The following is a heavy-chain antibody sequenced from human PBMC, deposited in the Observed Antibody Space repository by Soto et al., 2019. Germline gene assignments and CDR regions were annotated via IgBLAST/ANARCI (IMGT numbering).Heavy chain of an antibody. CDR3: ARDYYYGSGSYSGFDY. D-gene: IGHD3-10*01. CDR1: GGSISSYY. CDR2: IYYSGST. J-gene: IGHJ4*02. V-gene: IGHV4-59*01. Sequence: QVQLQESGPGLVKPSETLSLTCTVSGGSISSYYWSWIRQPPGKGLEWIGYIYYSGSTNYNPSLKSRVTISVDTSKNQFSLKLSSVTAADTAVYYCARDYYYGSGSYSGFDYWGQGTLVTVSS.